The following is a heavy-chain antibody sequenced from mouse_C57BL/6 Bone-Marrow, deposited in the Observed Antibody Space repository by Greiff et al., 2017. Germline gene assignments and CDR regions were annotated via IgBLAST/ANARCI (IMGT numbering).Heavy chain of an antibody. V-gene: IGHV4-1*01. CDR1: GIDFSRYW. Sequence: EVKLVESGGGLVQPGGSLKLSCAASGIDFSRYWMSWVRRAPGKGLEWIGEINPDSSTINYAPSLKNKFIISRDNAKNTLYLQMSKVTSEDTALYYCDRRGGAYDGYPHWYFDVWGTGTTVTVSS. CDR3: DRRGGAYDGYPHWYFDV. D-gene: IGHD2-3*01. CDR2: INPDSSTI. J-gene: IGHJ1*03.